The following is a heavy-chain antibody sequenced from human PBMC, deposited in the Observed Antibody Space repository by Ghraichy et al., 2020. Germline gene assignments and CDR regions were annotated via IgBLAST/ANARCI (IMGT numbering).Heavy chain of an antibody. CDR3: ERHSAASDLDY. CDR2: INDSGTT. V-gene: IGHV4-39*01. J-gene: IGHJ4*02. Sequence: SETLSLTCSVSDGSISITSYFWGWIRQPPGKGLEWIGSINDSGTTFYNPSLRSRVAMSVDASKDQFSLRLSSVTAADTDVYYCERHSAASDLDYWGQGILVTFSS. D-gene: IGHD6-13*01. CDR1: DGSISITSYF.